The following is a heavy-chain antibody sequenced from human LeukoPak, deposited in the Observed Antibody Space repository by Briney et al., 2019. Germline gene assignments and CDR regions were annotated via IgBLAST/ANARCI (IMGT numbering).Heavy chain of an antibody. V-gene: IGHV3-53*01. CDR2: IFSGGTT. D-gene: IGHD4-23*01. CDR3: ARAELRWSLDY. CDR1: GFTFSSYS. J-gene: IGHJ4*02. Sequence: GGSLRLSCAASGFTFSSYSMNWVRQAPGKGLEWVSVIFSGGTTYYADSVKGRFTISRDNSKNTLYLQMNSLRAEDTAVYYCARAELRWSLDYWAQGTRVTAPS.